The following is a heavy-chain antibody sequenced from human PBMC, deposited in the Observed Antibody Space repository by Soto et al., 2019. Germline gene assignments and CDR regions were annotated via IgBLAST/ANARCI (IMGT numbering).Heavy chain of an antibody. CDR2: IIPIFGTA. D-gene: IGHD2-2*01. CDR3: ARDLVVPAAILDWFDP. J-gene: IGHJ5*02. CDR1: GGTLNSAA. V-gene: IGHV1-69*13. Sequence: SVQVSFKASGGTLNSAAISWVRQAPVQGLEWRGGIIPIFGTANYAQKFKGRVTITADEFTSTAYMELSSLRSEDTAVYYCARDLVVPAAILDWFDPGGQGTLVTVSS.